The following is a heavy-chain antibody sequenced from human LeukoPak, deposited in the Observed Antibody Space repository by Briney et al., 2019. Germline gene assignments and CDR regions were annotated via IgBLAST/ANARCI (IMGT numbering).Heavy chain of an antibody. J-gene: IGHJ4*02. CDR3: AKVYSSGWYYLDY. D-gene: IGHD6-19*01. V-gene: IGHV3-20*04. CDR1: GFTFDDYG. CDR2: INWNGGST. Sequence: GGSLRLSCAASGFTFDDYGMSWVRQAAGKGLEWVSGINWNGGSTGYADSVKGRFTISRDNAKNSLYLQMNSLRVEDTALYYCAKVYSSGWYYLDYWGQGTLVTVSS.